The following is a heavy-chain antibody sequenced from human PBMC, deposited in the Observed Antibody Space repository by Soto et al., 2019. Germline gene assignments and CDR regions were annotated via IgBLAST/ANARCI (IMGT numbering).Heavy chain of an antibody. CDR3: AKGYLFGGATIFGMDV. D-gene: IGHD3-16*01. J-gene: IGHJ6*02. CDR2: ISGSGGST. Sequence: EVQLLESGGGLVQPGGSLRLSCAVSGFTFSSYAMSWVRQAPGKGLEWISGISGSGGSTYHTDSVKGRFTISRDKYKNPLYLQMNILRAEDTAVYYWAKGYLFGGATIFGMDVWGQGTTVTVSS. V-gene: IGHV3-23*01. CDR1: GFTFSSYA.